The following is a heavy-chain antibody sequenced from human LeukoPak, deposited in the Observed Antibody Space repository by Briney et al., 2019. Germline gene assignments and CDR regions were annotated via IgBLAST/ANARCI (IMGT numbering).Heavy chain of an antibody. D-gene: IGHD4-17*01. Sequence: GRSLRLSCAASGFTFSSYAMHWVRQAPGKGLEWVAVISYDGSNKYYADSVKGRFTISRDNSKNTLYLQMNSLRAEDTAVYYCARVPYGDYAGTFDYWGQGTLVTVSS. J-gene: IGHJ4*02. CDR2: ISYDGSNK. CDR3: ARVPYGDYAGTFDY. V-gene: IGHV3-30-3*01. CDR1: GFTFSSYA.